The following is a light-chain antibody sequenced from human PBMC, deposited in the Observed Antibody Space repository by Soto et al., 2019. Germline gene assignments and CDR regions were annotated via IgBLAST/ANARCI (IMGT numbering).Light chain of an antibody. CDR2: TTN. V-gene: IGLV7-43*01. CDR3: LLYYCGAQLV. J-gene: IGLJ3*02. CDR1: TGAVTSGNY. Sequence: QAVVTQEPSLTVSPGGTVTLTCASSTGAVTSGNYPSWLQQKPGQTPRTLIYTTNSRHSWTPARFSGSLLGGKAALTLSGVQPEDEAEYYCLLYYCGAQLVFGGGTKLTVL.